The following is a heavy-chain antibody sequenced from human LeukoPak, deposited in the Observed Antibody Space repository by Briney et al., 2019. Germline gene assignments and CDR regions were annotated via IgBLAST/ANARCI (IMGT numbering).Heavy chain of an antibody. CDR2: INPSGGST. CDR3: ARDSVDGLFDY. CDR1: GYTFTSHY. V-gene: IGHV1-46*01. J-gene: IGHJ4*02. Sequence: ASVKVSCKASGYTFTSHYMHWVRQAPGQGLEWMGIINPSGGSTSYAQKFQGRVTMTRDTSTSTVYMELSSLRSEDTAVYYCARDSVDGLFDYWGQGTLVTVSS. D-gene: IGHD3-9*01.